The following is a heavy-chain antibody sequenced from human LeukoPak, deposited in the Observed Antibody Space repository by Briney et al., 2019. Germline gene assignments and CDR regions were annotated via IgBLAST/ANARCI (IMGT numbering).Heavy chain of an antibody. CDR2: ISTTGERT. V-gene: IGHV3-64*02. CDR1: GFTFSSYS. CDR3: ARDGFGELGSYFDY. D-gene: IGHD3-10*01. Sequence: PGGSLRLSCAVSGFTFSSYSKYWVRQAPGKGLEDVSAISTTGERTYYADSVKGRFTISRDNSKNALYLQMDSLRGEDMAVYYCARDGFGELGSYFDYWGQGTLVTVSS. J-gene: IGHJ4*02.